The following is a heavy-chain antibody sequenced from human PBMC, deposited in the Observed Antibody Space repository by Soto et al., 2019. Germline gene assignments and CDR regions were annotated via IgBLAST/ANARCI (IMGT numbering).Heavy chain of an antibody. D-gene: IGHD3-3*01. J-gene: IGHJ6*02. CDR3: AKDRRYYDFWSGYPLWYYYGMDV. CDR1: GFTFSSYG. V-gene: IGHV3-30*18. Sequence: GGSLRLSCAASGFTFSSYGMHWVRQAPGKGLEWVAVISYDGSNKYYADSVKGRFTISRDNSKNTLYLQMNSQRAEDTAVYYCAKDRRYYDFWSGYPLWYYYGMDVWGQGTTVTVSS. CDR2: ISYDGSNK.